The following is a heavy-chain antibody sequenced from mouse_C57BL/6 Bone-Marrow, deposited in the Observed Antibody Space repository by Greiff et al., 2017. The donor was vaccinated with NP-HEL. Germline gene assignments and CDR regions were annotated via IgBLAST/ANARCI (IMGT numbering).Heavy chain of an antibody. CDR1: GYSITSGYY. Sequence: EESGPGLVKPSQSLSLTCSVTGYSITSGYYWNWIRQFPGNKLEWMGYISYDGSNNYNPSLKNRISITRDTSKNQFFLKLNSVTTEDTATXYCARDITTVVDWYFDVWGTGTTVTVSS. CDR3: ARDITTVVDWYFDV. V-gene: IGHV3-6*01. CDR2: ISYDGSN. D-gene: IGHD1-1*01. J-gene: IGHJ1*03.